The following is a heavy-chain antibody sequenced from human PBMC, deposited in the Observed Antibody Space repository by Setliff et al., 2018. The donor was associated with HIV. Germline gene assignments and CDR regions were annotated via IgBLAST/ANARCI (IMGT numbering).Heavy chain of an antibody. CDR2: INPDNGNT. D-gene: IGHD2-21*02. Sequence: ASVMVSCKASGYTFTNYAIHWVRQAPGQRLEWMGWINPDNGNTKYSQKFQGRVTITRDTSATTAYMELSSLRSEDTAIFYCAREPIGGDDAFDIWGQGTMVTVS. J-gene: IGHJ3*02. CDR1: GYTFTNYA. V-gene: IGHV1-3*01. CDR3: AREPIGGDDAFDI.